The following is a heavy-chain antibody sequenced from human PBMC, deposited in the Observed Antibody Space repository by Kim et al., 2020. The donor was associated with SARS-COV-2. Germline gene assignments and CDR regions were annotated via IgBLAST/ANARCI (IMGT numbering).Heavy chain of an antibody. V-gene: IGHV3-30-3*01. CDR3: ARETGYSSSWFSRPPDY. CDR2: ISYDGSNK. Sequence: GGSLRLSCAASGFTFSSYAMHWVRQAPGKGLEWVAVISYDGSNKYYADSVKGRFTISRDNSKNTLYLQMNSLRAEDTAVYYCARETGYSSSWFSRPPDYWGQGTLVTVSS. J-gene: IGHJ4*02. D-gene: IGHD6-13*01. CDR1: GFTFSSYA.